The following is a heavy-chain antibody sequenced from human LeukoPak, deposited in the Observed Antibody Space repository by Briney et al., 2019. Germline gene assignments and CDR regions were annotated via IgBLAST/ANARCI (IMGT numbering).Heavy chain of an antibody. CDR3: ARGLLYTGSFARTWFDP. CDR1: GFTFSSYA. CDR2: ISYDGSNK. V-gene: IGHV3-30-3*01. D-gene: IGHD1-26*01. J-gene: IGHJ5*02. Sequence: GGSLGLSCAASGFTFSSYAMHWVRQAPGKGLEWVTVISYDGSNKYYADSVKGRFTISRDNSKNTLYLQMSSLRAEDTAVYYCARGLLYTGSFARTWFDPWGQGTLVTVSS.